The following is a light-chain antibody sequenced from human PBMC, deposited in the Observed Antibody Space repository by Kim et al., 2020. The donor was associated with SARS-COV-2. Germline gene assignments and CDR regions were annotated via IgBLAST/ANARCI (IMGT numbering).Light chain of an antibody. V-gene: IGKV1-8*01. J-gene: IGKJ2*04. CDR3: QQYYSYPCS. Sequence: AIRMTQSPSSLSASTGDRVNITCRASHDVSTYLAWYQHKPGKAPNLLMYAVSTLHSGVPSRFRGSGSGTDFTLTISCLQSEDFATYYCQQYYSYPCSFGQGTKLEI. CDR2: AVS. CDR1: HDVSTY.